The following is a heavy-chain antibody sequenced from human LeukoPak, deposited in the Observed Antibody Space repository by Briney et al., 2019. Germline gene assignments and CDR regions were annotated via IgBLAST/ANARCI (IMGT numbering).Heavy chain of an antibody. CDR3: AREGSYSSSWYLDY. CDR2: ISSSSSTI. D-gene: IGHD6-13*01. CDR1: GVTLSSYA. J-gene: IGHJ4*02. V-gene: IGHV3-48*02. Sequence: GGSLRLSCAASGVTLSSYAMSWARQAPGKGLEWVSYISSSSSTIYYADSVKGRFTISRDNAKNSLYLQMNSLRDEDTAVYYCAREGSYSSSWYLDYWGQGTLVTVSS.